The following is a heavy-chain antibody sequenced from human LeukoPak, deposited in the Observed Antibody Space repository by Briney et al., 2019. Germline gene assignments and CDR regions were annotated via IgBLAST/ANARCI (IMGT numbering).Heavy chain of an antibody. CDR3: AKAPRYCSGGSCYSGATY. J-gene: IGHJ4*02. V-gene: IGHV3-23*01. CDR1: GFTFSSYA. D-gene: IGHD2-15*01. CDR2: ISDTSRT. Sequence: GGSLRLSCAASGFTFSSYAMSWVRQAPGKGLEWVSTISDTSRTYYADSVKGRFTISRDNSKNTLYLQMNSLRAEDTAVYYCAKAPRYCSGGSCYSGATYWGQGTLVTVSS.